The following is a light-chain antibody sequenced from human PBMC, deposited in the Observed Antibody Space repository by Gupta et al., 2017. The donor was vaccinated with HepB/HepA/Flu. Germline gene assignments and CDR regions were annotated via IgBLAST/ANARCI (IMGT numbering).Light chain of an antibody. Sequence: IVLTQSPGTLSLSPGERATLSCRASQSVSSGSLAWYQQKPGQAPRLLIYGASSRATGIPDRFSGSGSGTDFTLTITRLEPEDFAVYYCKQYDTSLWTFGQGTKVELK. CDR3: KQYDTSLWT. CDR1: QSVSSGS. V-gene: IGKV3-20*01. CDR2: GAS. J-gene: IGKJ1*01.